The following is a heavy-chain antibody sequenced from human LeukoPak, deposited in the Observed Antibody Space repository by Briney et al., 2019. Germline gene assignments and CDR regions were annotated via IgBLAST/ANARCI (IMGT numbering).Heavy chain of an antibody. D-gene: IGHD7-27*01. CDR1: GLTFSSYA. CDR3: ATTGGLGYFDY. J-gene: IGHJ4*02. CDR2: IYSGGST. V-gene: IGHV3-53*01. Sequence: GGSLRLSCAASGLTFSSYAMSWVPQAPGEGLEWVSVIYSGGSTYYADSLKGRFTISRDNSKNTLYLQMNSLRAEDTAVYYCATTGGLGYFDYWGQGTLVTVSS.